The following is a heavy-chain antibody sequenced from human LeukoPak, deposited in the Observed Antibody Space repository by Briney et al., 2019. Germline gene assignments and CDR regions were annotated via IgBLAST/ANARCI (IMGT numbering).Heavy chain of an antibody. CDR1: GFTFSSYW. V-gene: IGHV3-74*01. J-gene: IGHJ5*02. D-gene: IGHD1-1*01. CDR2: INSDGSRT. CDR3: ARARQNWKGDWFDP. Sequence: GGSLRLSCAASGFTFSSYWMHWVRQAPGKGLVWVSRINSDGSRTTYADSVKGRFTISRDNAKNTLYLQMNSLRAEDTAVYYCARARQNWKGDWFDPWGQGTLVTVSS.